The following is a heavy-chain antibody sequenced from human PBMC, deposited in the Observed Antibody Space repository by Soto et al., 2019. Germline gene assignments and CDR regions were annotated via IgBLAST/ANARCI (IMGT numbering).Heavy chain of an antibody. CDR1: GFTFNTYS. V-gene: IGHV3-33*01. Sequence: QVQLEESGGGVVQPGRSLRLSCAASGFTFNTYSMHWVRQPPGKGLEWLAAIWYDGTQKYYADSVKGRFIISRDNPKKTLYLEMNSLRAEDTAVYYCARAGGTTVTGLWHFDSWGQGALVTVSS. CDR3: ARAGGTTVTGLWHFDS. CDR2: IWYDGTQK. D-gene: IGHD4-17*01. J-gene: IGHJ4*02.